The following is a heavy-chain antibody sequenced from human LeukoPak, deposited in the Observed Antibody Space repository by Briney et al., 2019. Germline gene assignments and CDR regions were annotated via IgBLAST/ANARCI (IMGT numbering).Heavy chain of an antibody. J-gene: IGHJ4*02. CDR1: GGSISSSAYY. V-gene: IGHV4-31*03. CDR3: ARDGDCSSDSCYFDY. Sequence: PSETLSLTCTVSGGSISSSAYYWSWIRQHPGKGLEWIGYIYYSGVTYYNPSLKSRVTISVDTSKNQFSLNLSSVTAADTAVYYCARDGDCSSDSCYFDYWGQGILVTVSS. D-gene: IGHD2-2*01. CDR2: IYYSGVT.